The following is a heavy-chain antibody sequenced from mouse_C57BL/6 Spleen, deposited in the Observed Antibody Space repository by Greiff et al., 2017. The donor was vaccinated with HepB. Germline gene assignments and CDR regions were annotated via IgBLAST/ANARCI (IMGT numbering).Heavy chain of an antibody. CDR3: TGLYYGSSYDYFDY. CDR2: IYPGNSDT. Sequence: EVQLQQSGTVLARPGASVKMSCKTSGYTFTSYWMHWVKQRPGQGLEWIGAIYPGNSDTSYNQKFKGKAKLTAVTSASTAYMELSSLTNEDSAVYYSTGLYYGSSYDYFDYWGQGTTLTVSS. CDR1: GYTFTSYW. D-gene: IGHD1-1*01. J-gene: IGHJ2*01. V-gene: IGHV1-5*01.